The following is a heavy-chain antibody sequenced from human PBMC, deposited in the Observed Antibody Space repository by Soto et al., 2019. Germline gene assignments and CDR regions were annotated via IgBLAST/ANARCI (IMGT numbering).Heavy chain of an antibody. CDR3: ARDRHLSDGGSPFYYGMDV. V-gene: IGHV4-31*03. CDR1: GCSISSGAYY. J-gene: IGHJ6*02. CDR2: TYYSGST. D-gene: IGHD3-16*01. Sequence: SETLSLTCTVSGCSISSGAYYWSWLRQHPGKGLEWIGYTYYSGSTYHNPSLKSRLTISVDTSKNQFSLKLTSVTAADTAVYYCARDRHLSDGGSPFYYGMDVWGQGTTVTVSS.